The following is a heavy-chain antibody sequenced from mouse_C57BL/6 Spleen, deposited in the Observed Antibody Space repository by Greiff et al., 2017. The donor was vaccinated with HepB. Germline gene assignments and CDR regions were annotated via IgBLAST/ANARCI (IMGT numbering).Heavy chain of an antibody. V-gene: IGHV1-69*01. Sequence: QVQLQQPGAELVMPGASVKLSCKASGYTFTSYWMHWVKQRPGQGLEWIGEIDPSDSYTNYNQKFKGKSTSTVDKSSSTAYMQLSSLTSEDSAVYYCATRGGDYWGQGTSVTVSS. CDR3: ATRGGDY. CDR2: IDPSDSYT. J-gene: IGHJ4*01. CDR1: GYTFTSYW.